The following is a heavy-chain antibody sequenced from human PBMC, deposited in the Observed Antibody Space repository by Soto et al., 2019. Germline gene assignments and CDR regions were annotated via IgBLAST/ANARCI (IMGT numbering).Heavy chain of an antibody. J-gene: IGHJ6*02. Sequence: PSETLSLTCTVSGGSISSYYWSWIRQPPGKGLEWIGYIYYSGSTNYNPSLKSQVTISVDTSKNQFSLKLSSVTAADTAVYYCAREVVSSSIYYYGMDVWGQGTTVTVSS. CDR2: IYYSGST. CDR3: AREVVSSSIYYYGMDV. D-gene: IGHD6-6*01. V-gene: IGHV4-59*01. CDR1: GGSISSYY.